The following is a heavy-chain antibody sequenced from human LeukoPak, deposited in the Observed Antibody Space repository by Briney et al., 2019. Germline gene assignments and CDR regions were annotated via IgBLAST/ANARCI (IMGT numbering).Heavy chain of an antibody. Sequence: SETLSLTCTVSGGSISSYYWSWIRQPPGKGLEWIGYIYYSGSTNYNPSLKSRVTISVDKSKNQFSLKLSSVTAADTAVYYCASSPPKTYYYDSSGYYGGYWGQGTLVTVSS. CDR2: IYYSGST. D-gene: IGHD3-22*01. J-gene: IGHJ4*02. CDR3: ASSPPKTYYYDSSGYYGGY. CDR1: GGSISSYY. V-gene: IGHV4-59*12.